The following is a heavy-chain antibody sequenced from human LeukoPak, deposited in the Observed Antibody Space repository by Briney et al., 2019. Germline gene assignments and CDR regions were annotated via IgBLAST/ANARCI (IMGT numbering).Heavy chain of an antibody. D-gene: IGHD3-10*01. Sequence: GGSLTLSCTVSGFTFSSYWMTWVRQVPGKGLQWVANINQDGREKYYMDSMKGRLNISRDNTENSVFLQLTSLRPEDTGIYFCAKGGDYGDFWGQGTLVAVSS. V-gene: IGHV3-7*01. CDR1: GFTFSSYW. CDR2: INQDGREK. CDR3: AKGGDYGDF. J-gene: IGHJ4*02.